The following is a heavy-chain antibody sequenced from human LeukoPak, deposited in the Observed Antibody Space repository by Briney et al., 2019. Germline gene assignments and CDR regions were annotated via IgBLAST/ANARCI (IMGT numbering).Heavy chain of an antibody. Sequence: PSETLSLTCTVSGYSISSGYYRGWIRQPPGKGLEWIGSIYHSGSTYYNPSLKSRVTISVDTSKNQFSLKLSSVTAADTAVYYCARNGAVDWDAEYAFDIWGQGTWVTVSS. CDR3: ARNGAVDWDAEYAFDI. D-gene: IGHD3/OR15-3a*01. CDR1: GYSISSGYY. V-gene: IGHV4-38-2*02. CDR2: IYHSGST. J-gene: IGHJ3*02.